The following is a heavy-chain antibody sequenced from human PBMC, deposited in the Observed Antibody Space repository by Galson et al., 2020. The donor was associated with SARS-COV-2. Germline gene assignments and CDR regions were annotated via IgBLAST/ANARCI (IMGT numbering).Heavy chain of an antibody. D-gene: IGHD5-12*01. CDR1: GFTFSSYS. V-gene: IGHV3-21*01. J-gene: IGHJ4*02. CDR3: ARPDVEMATSYYFDY. CDR2: ISSSSSYI. Sequence: GESLKISCAASGFTFSSYSMNWVRQAPGKGLEWVSSISSSSSYIYYADSVKGRFTISRDNAKNSLYLQMNSLRAEDTAVYYCARPDVEMATSYYFDYWGQGTLVTVSS.